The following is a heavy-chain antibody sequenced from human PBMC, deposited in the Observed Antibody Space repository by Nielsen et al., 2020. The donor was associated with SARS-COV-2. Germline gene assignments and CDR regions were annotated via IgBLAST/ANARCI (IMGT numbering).Heavy chain of an antibody. CDR3: ARGVGFDWLFSFYY. CDR1: GGTFSSYA. CDR2: IIPIFGTA. D-gene: IGHD3-9*01. J-gene: IGHJ4*02. Sequence: SVKISCKASGGTFSSYAISWVRQAPGQGIEWMGGIIPIFGTANYAQKFQGRVTITADESTSTAYMELSSLRSEDMAVYYCARGVGFDWLFSFYYWGQGTLVTVSS. V-gene: IGHV1-69*13.